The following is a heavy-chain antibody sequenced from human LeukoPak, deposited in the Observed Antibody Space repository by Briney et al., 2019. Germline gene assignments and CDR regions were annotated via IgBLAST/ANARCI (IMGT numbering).Heavy chain of an antibody. V-gene: IGHV4-38-2*02. CDR3: ARDRSRVFDY. J-gene: IGHJ4*02. CDR2: IYHSGST. CDR1: GYSISSGYY. D-gene: IGHD3-16*02. Sequence: PSETLSLTCTVSGYSISSGYYWGWIRQPPGKGLEWIGSIYHSGSTYYNPSLKSRVTISVDTSKNQFSLKLSSVTAADTAVCYCARDRSRVFDYWGQGTLVTVSS.